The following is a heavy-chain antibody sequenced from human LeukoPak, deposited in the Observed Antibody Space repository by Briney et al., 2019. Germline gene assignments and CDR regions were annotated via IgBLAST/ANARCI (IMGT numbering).Heavy chain of an antibody. CDR3: AKRGVVIRVILVGFHKEAYYFDY. Sequence: GGSLRLSCAVSGITLSNYGMSWVRQAPGKGLEWVAGISGSGGGTNYADSVKGRFTISRDNPKNTLFLQMNNLRAEDTAVYFCAKRGVVIRVILVGFHKEAYYFDYWGQGTLVTVSS. V-gene: IGHV3-23*01. D-gene: IGHD3-22*01. J-gene: IGHJ4*02. CDR1: GITLSNYG. CDR2: ISGSGGGT.